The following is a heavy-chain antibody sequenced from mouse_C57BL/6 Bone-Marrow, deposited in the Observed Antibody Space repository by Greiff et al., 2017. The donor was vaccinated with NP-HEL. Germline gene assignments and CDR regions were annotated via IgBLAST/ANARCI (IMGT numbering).Heavy chain of an antibody. J-gene: IGHJ3*01. V-gene: IGHV3-6*01. CDR2: ISYDGSN. Sequence: EVHLVESGPGLVKPSQSLSLTCSVTGYSITSGYYWNWIRQFPGNKLEWMGYISYDGSNNYNPSLKNRISITRDTSKNQFFLKLNSVTTEDTATYYCARDRGEGAWFAYWGQGTLVTVSA. CDR1: GYSITSGYY. D-gene: IGHD3-1*01. CDR3: ARDRGEGAWFAY.